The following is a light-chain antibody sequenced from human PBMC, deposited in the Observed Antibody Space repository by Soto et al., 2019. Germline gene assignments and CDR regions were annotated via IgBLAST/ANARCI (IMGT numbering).Light chain of an antibody. V-gene: IGKV3-20*01. J-gene: IGKJ4*01. CDR2: GAS. CDR1: QSVSSSY. Sequence: ESVLTQSPGTLSLSPGERATLSCRASQSVSSSYLAWYQKKPGQAPRLLLFGASTRATGIPDRFSGSGSGTDFTLTISRLETEDFAVYYCQQYGNSPPITFGGGTKVDI. CDR3: QQYGNSPPIT.